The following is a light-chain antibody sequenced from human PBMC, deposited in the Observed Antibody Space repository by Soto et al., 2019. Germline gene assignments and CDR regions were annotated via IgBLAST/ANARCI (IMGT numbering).Light chain of an antibody. Sequence: QSVLTQSSSASASLGSSVKLTCILSSGHSTYIIAWHQQQPGKAPRFLMTLDRSGSYNRGSGVPDRFSGSSSGAERYLTISSLQSEDEADYYCQTWGTGIQIFGGGTKLTVL. CDR2: LDRSGSY. CDR3: QTWGTGIQI. J-gene: IGLJ2*01. CDR1: SGHSTYI. V-gene: IGLV4-60*03.